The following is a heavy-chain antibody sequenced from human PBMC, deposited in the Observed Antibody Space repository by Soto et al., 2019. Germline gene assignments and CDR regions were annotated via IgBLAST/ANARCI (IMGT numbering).Heavy chain of an antibody. V-gene: IGHV4-34*02. CDR2: INHSGNT. Sequence: QVQLQQWGAGLLKPSETLSLTCAVFSGSISGYYWSWIRQPPGKGLEWIGEINHSGNTNYSPSLKSRVTMSVVTSKNQFSLKLNSVTAADTAVYYCARTTPLTIAVVGYYFDYWGQGTLVTVSS. J-gene: IGHJ4*02. CDR1: SGSISGYY. CDR3: ARTTPLTIAVVGYYFDY. D-gene: IGHD6-19*01.